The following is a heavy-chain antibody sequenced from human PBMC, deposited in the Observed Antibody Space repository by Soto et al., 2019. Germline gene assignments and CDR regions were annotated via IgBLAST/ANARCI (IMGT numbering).Heavy chain of an antibody. D-gene: IGHD2-21*02. CDR2: IYYSGST. CDR3: ARVCGGDCNNGMDV. Sequence: LSLTCTVSGGSINSGGYYWSWIRQHPGKGLEWIGYIYYSGSTYYNPSLKSRVTISVGTSKNQFSLKLSSVTAADTAVYYCARVCGGDCNNGMDVWGQGTTVIVSS. CDR1: GGSINSGGYY. J-gene: IGHJ6*02. V-gene: IGHV4-31*03.